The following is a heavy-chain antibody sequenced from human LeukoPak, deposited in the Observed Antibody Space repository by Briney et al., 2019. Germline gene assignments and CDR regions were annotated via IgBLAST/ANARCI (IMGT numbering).Heavy chain of an antibody. CDR2: IDPSDSST. V-gene: IGHV5-10-1*01. CDR1: GYSFTTYW. D-gene: IGHD6-13*01. J-gene: IGHJ4*02. Sequence: ESLKISCKGSGYSFTTYWITWVRQMPGKGLEWMGRIDPSDSSTNYSPSFQGRVSMSADKSINTAYLQWSSLKASDTAFYYCARRRAYSSNWYANRYYCDYWGQGTLVTVSA. CDR3: ARRRAYSSNWYANRYYCDY.